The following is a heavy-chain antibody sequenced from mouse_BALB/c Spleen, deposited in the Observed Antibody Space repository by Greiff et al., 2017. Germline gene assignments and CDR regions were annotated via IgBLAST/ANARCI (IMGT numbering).Heavy chain of an antibody. J-gene: IGHJ4*01. CDR3: AKTGTDYAMDY. D-gene: IGHD4-1*01. CDR1: GFSLTSYG. V-gene: IGHV2-9*02. Sequence: VKLMESGPGLVAPSQSLSITCTVSGFSLTSYGVHWVRQPPGKGLEWLGVIWAGGSTNYNSALMSRLSISKDNSKSQVFLKMNSLQTDDTAMYYCAKTGTDYAMDYWGQGTSVTVSS. CDR2: IWAGGST.